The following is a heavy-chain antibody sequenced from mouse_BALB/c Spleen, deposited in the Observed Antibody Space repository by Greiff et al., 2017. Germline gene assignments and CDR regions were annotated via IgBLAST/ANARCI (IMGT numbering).Heavy chain of an antibody. V-gene: IGHV5-12-1*01. CDR1: GFAFSSYD. Sequence: EVQGVESGGGLVKPGGSLKLSCAASGFAFSSYDMSWVRQTPEKRLEWVAYISSGGGSTYYPDTVKGRFTISRDNAKNTLYLQMSSLKSEDTAMYYCARQLGRDYYFDYWGQGTTLTVSS. CDR2: ISSGGGST. D-gene: IGHD4-1*01. J-gene: IGHJ2*01. CDR3: ARQLGRDYYFDY.